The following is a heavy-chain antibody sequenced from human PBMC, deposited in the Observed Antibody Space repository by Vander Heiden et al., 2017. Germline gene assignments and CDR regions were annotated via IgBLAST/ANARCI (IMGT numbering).Heavy chain of an antibody. V-gene: IGHV1-18*01. Sequence: QVQLVQSGAEVTKPGASVKVSCKASGYTFTSYGISWVRQAPGQGLEWMGWISAYNGNTNYAQKLQGRGTMTTDTSTSTAYMELRSLRSDDTAVYYCARDPAMVRGVYYYYYGMDVWGQGTTVTVSS. CDR1: GYTFTSYG. CDR3: ARDPAMVRGVYYYYYGMDV. CDR2: ISAYNGNT. D-gene: IGHD3-10*01. J-gene: IGHJ6*02.